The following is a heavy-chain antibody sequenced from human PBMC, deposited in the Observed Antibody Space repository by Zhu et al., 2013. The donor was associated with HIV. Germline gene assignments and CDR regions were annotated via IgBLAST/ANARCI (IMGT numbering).Heavy chain of an antibody. J-gene: IGHJ4*02. CDR2: INPNRGGT. V-gene: IGHV1-2*02. CDR3: ARGTWYYYNSGSYFYLDY. Sequence: QVQLVQSGAEVKRPGASVKVSCKASGYTFTDHYIHWVRQAPGQGLEWMGWINPNRGGTNFAQRFQGRVALTRDTSISTVYMDLNRLRSDDTAVYSCARGTWYYYNSGSYFYLDYWGQGTLVTVSS. D-gene: IGHD3-10*01. CDR1: GYTFTDHY.